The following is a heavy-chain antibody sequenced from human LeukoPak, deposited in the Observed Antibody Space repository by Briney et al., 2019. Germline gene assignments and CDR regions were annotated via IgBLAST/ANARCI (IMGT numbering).Heavy chain of an antibody. J-gene: IGHJ4*02. CDR1: GYTFTGYY. CDR3: VRGFSSSFVFDY. V-gene: IGHV1-2*02. D-gene: IGHD6-13*01. CDR2: INPNNGDT. Sequence: ASVKVSCKASGYTFTGYYMHWVRQAPGQGLEWVGWINPNNGDTYFAQKFQGRVTMTRDTSFSTAYMDLIRVRSDDTAVYYCVRGFSSSFVFDYWGQGTLVTVSS.